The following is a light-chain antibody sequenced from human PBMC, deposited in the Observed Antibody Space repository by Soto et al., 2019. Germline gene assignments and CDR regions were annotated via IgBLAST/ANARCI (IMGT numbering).Light chain of an antibody. CDR1: QSVSSY. CDR3: QQRSNWTPTWT. V-gene: IGKV3-11*01. CDR2: DAS. Sequence: EILLTQSPATLSLSPGERATLSCRASQSVSSYLAWYQQKPGQAPRLLIYDASNRATGIPARFSGSGSGTDFTLTISSLEPEDFAVYYCQQRSNWTPTWTFGQGTKVEI. J-gene: IGKJ1*01.